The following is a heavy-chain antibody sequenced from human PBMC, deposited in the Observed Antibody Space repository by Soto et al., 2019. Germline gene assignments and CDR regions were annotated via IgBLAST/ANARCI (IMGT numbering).Heavy chain of an antibody. CDR2: ISPKGTYR. Sequence: PGGSLRLSCATSGFTFSDYYMSWIRQAPGKGLEFVSYISPKGTYRTYADSVKGRFTISRDNAKNSLYLQVNSLRAEGTAVYYCSRGGGGGLFDLWGQGTLVTVSS. J-gene: IGHJ5*02. V-gene: IGHV3-11*06. CDR1: GFTFSDYY. CDR3: SRGGGGGLFDL. D-gene: IGHD2-21*01.